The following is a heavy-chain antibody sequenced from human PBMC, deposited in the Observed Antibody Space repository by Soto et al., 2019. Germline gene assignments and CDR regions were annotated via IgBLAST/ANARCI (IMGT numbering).Heavy chain of an antibody. CDR2: INSDGSST. CDR1: GFNFSNYG. J-gene: IGHJ4*02. Sequence: GGSMRLSWAASGFNFSNYGLHWVRKDKGKGLVWVSHINSDGSSTTYAESVKGRFTISRDNAKNTLSLQMNSLGAEDTAVYYCARGGGCSGTSWAFAYLGKGIVVTVSS. CDR3: ARGGGCSGTSWAFAY. V-gene: IGHV3-74*01. D-gene: IGHD2-2*01.